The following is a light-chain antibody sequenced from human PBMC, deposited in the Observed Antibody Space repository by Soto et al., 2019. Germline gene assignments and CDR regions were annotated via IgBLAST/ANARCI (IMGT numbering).Light chain of an antibody. CDR2: DAS. CDR3: QQYNTYYSLT. V-gene: IGKV1-5*01. J-gene: IGKJ4*01. Sequence: DIQMTQSPSTLCASVGDRVTIPSRASQSISSWLAWYQQKLGRATRLMIYDASSLESGVPSRFSGSGYGTEFTLTLSSLQPHDFANYYCQQYNTYYSLTFGGGTKVDI. CDR1: QSISSW.